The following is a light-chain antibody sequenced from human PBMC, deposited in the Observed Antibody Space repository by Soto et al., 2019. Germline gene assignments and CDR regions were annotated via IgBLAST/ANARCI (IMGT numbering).Light chain of an antibody. CDR2: DAS. Sequence: DIQMTQSPSTLSASVRDRVTITCRASQSIGRWLAWYQQKPGRAPNLLVYDASSLERGVPSRFSGSGSGTEFTLTISSLQPDDFATYYCQHYNSYPWSFGQGTKVEIK. J-gene: IGKJ1*01. CDR1: QSIGRW. CDR3: QHYNSYPWS. V-gene: IGKV1-5*01.